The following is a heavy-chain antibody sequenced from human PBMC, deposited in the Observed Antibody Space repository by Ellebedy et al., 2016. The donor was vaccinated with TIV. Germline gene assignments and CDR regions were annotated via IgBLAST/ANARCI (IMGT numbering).Heavy chain of an antibody. Sequence: SETLSLXCAVYGGSFSGQYWSWLRQPPGKRLEWIGEINDSGGINYNPSLKSRVTMSVDTSKNQFSLKVRSVTAADTSVYYCARGIVDLLPLKHFDSWGQGTRVTVSS. CDR1: GGSFSGQY. D-gene: IGHD3-22*01. CDR3: ARGIVDLLPLKHFDS. J-gene: IGHJ4*02. CDR2: INDSGGI. V-gene: IGHV4-34*01.